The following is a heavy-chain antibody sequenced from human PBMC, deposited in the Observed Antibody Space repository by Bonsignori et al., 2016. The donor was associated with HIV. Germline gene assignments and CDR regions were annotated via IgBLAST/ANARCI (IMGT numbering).Heavy chain of an antibody. D-gene: IGHD3-3*02. Sequence: VRQMPGKGLEWVSYISSSSSTIYYADSVKGRFTISRDNAKNSLYLQMNSLRDEDTAVYYCARLALSDYWGQGTLVTVSS. CDR2: ISSSSSTI. J-gene: IGHJ4*02. V-gene: IGHV3-48*02. CDR3: ARLALSDY.